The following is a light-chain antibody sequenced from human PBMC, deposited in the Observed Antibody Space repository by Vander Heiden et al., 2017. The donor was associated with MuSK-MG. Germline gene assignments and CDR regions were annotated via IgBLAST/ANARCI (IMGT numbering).Light chain of an antibody. V-gene: IGLV1-36*01. CDR2: YDD. Sequence: QSVLTPPPSVSEAPGPRVTISCSGSSSNIGKNAVNWYQHLPGRAPKVLVYYDDLGPSGVSSRFSASKSGTSASLAISGLQSEDEAEYYCATWDSRLNGYVFGSGTTVTVL. CDR3: ATWDSRLNGYV. CDR1: SSNIGKNA. J-gene: IGLJ1*01.